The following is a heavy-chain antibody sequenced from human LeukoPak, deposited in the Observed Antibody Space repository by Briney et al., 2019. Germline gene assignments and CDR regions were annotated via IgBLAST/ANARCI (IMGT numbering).Heavy chain of an antibody. Sequence: PAETLSLTCTVSGGSISSSSYYWGWIRQPPGKGLEWIGSIYYSGSAYYNPSLKSRVTISVDTSKNQFSLKLSSVTAADTAVYYCARDYYDSSGHPNWGQGTLVTVSS. CDR3: ARDYYDSSGHPN. D-gene: IGHD3-22*01. V-gene: IGHV4-39*02. CDR1: GGSISSSSYY. CDR2: IYYSGSA. J-gene: IGHJ4*02.